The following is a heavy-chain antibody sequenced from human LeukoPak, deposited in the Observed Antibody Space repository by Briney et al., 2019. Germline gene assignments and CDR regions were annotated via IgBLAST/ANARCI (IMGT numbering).Heavy chain of an antibody. CDR3: ARDSPDYYDSSGYYNYFDY. J-gene: IGHJ4*02. V-gene: IGHV3-21*01. CDR2: ISSSSSYI. D-gene: IGHD3-22*01. CDR1: GFTFSSYS. Sequence: GGSLRLSCAASGFTFSSYSMNWVRQAPGKGLEWVSSISSSSSYIYYADSVKGRFTISRDDAKNSLYLQMNSLRAEDTAVYYCARDSPDYYDSSGYYNYFDYWGQGTLVTVSS.